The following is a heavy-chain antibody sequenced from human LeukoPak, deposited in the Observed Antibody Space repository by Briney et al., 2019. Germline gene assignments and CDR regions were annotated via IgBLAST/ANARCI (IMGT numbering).Heavy chain of an antibody. V-gene: IGHV1-46*01. J-gene: IGHJ4*02. CDR1: GYTFTNYY. Sequence: ASVKVSCKASGYTFTNYYMHWVRQAPGQGLEWMGILNPTGGSTTYAQKFQGRVTMTRDMSSSSVYMELSSLTSEDTAVYYCARDRGYSGYDLRGYYFDYWGQGTLVTVSS. D-gene: IGHD5-12*01. CDR2: LNPTGGST. CDR3: ARDRGYSGYDLRGYYFDY.